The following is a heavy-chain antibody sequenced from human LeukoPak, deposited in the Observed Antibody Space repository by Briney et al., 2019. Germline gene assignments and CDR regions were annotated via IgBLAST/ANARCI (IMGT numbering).Heavy chain of an antibody. D-gene: IGHD4-11*01. CDR2: IRYDGSNK. CDR1: GFTFSSYG. Sequence: GGSLRLSCAASGFTFSSYGMHWVRQAPGKGLEWVAFIRYDGSNKYYADSVKGRFTISRDNSKNTLYLQMNSLRAEDTAVYYCANTVTTHYYYYMDVWGKGTTLTVSS. V-gene: IGHV3-30*02. CDR3: ANTVTTHYYYYMDV. J-gene: IGHJ6*03.